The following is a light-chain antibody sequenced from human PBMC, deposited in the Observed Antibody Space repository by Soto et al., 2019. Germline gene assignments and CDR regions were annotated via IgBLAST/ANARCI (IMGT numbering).Light chain of an antibody. V-gene: IGKV3-11*01. CDR2: DAS. J-gene: IGKJ1*01. Sequence: VLTQSPATLSLSPGDRATLSCRAGQNINNFIAWYQHKPGQAPRLLIYDASNRATGIPGRFSGSGSGTDITLTITSLESEDFAVYYCQHRGRFGQGTKVDIK. CDR1: QNINNF. CDR3: QHRGR.